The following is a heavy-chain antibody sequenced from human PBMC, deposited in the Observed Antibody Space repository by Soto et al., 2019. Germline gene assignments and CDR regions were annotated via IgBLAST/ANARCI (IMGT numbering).Heavy chain of an antibody. CDR1: GGSVSSGSYY. CDR3: ARESEGYYDSSGLAY. J-gene: IGHJ4*02. D-gene: IGHD3-22*01. Sequence: LSLTCTVSGGSVSSGSYYWSWIRQPPGKGLERIGHIYYSGSTNYNPSLKSRVTISVDTSKNQFSLKLSSVTAADTAVYYCARESEGYYDSSGLAYWGQGTLVTVSS. V-gene: IGHV4-61*01. CDR2: IYYSGST.